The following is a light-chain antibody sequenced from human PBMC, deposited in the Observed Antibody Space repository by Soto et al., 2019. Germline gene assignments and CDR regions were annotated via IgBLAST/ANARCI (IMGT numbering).Light chain of an antibody. CDR1: SSDVGGYIY. J-gene: IGLJ1*01. V-gene: IGLV2-14*01. CDR3: SSYTTSSSYV. CDR2: DVT. Sequence: QSVLTQPASVSVSPGQSITISCTGTSSDVGGYIYVSWYQQHPGKAPKLMIYDVTSRPSGVSYRFSGSKSGNTASLTISGLQAEDEADYCCSSYTTSSSYVFGTGTKVTVL.